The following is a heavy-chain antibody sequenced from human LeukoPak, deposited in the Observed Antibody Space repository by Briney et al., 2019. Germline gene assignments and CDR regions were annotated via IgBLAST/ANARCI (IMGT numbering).Heavy chain of an antibody. D-gene: IGHD3-22*01. CDR3: AKSAYYDASGYYREYYFDY. Sequence: GSLRLSCAASGFTFSSYAMSWVRQAPGKSLEWVSGIGGSGSRTYYADSVKGRFTISRDKTKNTLYLQMNSLRAEDTAVYYCAKSAYYDASGYYREYYFDYWGQGTLVTVSS. CDR2: IGGSGSRT. J-gene: IGHJ4*02. V-gene: IGHV3-23*01. CDR1: GFTFSSYA.